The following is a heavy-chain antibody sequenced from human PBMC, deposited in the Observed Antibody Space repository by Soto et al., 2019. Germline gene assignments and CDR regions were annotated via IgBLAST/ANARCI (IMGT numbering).Heavy chain of an antibody. CDR1: GYTFTGYY. J-gene: IGHJ6*02. Sequence: QVQLVQSGAEVKKPGASVKVSCKASGYTFTGYYMHWVRQAPGQGLEWMGWINPNSGGTNYAQKFKGWVTMTRDTSISTAYMELSRLRCDDTAVYYCARGGGGCATVYGMDVWGQGTTVTVSS. CDR2: INPNSGGT. D-gene: IGHD3-16*01. V-gene: IGHV1-2*04. CDR3: ARGGGGCATVYGMDV.